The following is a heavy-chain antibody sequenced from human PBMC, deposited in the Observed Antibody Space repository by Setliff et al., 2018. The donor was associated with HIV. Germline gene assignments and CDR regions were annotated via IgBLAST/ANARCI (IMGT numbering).Heavy chain of an antibody. D-gene: IGHD3-22*01. V-gene: IGHV1-18*01. Sequence: ASVKVSCKASGYTFTSYDISWVRQAPGQGLEWMGRISAYNGNTNYAQKLQGRVTMTTDTSTSTAYMELRSLRSDDTAVYYCAREIGDYYDSSGYYPPTDYYYGMDVWGQGTTVT. J-gene: IGHJ6*02. CDR1: GYTFTSYD. CDR2: ISAYNGNT. CDR3: AREIGDYYDSSGYYPPTDYYYGMDV.